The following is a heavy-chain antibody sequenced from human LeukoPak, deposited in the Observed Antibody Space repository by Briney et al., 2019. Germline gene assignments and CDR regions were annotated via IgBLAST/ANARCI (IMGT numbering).Heavy chain of an antibody. CDR2: IWYDGSNK. CDR1: GFTFSSYG. V-gene: IGHV3-33*01. D-gene: IGHD6-19*01. Sequence: SLRLSCAASGFTFSSYGMHWVRQAPGKGLEWVAVIWYDGSNKYYADSVKGRFTISRDNSKNTLYLQMNSLRAEDTAVYYCARGSRIAVAGSRKGYYYYGMDVWGQGTTVTVPS. CDR3: ARGSRIAVAGSRKGYYYYGMDV. J-gene: IGHJ6*02.